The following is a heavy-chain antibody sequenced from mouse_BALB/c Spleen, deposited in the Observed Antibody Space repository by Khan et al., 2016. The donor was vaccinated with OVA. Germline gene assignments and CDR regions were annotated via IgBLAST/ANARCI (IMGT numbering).Heavy chain of an antibody. CDR3: AREWGAWFAY. CDR1: GYTFTDYY. Sequence: QVQLKQSGAELARPGASVKLSCKASGYTFTDYYIDWVKQRTGQGPEWIGEINPGSGNSYYNEKFKGKATLTADKSSNTAFVQLSSLTSDDSAVYFCAREWGAWFAYWGQGTLVTVSA. CDR2: INPGSGNS. J-gene: IGHJ3*01. V-gene: IGHV1-77*01.